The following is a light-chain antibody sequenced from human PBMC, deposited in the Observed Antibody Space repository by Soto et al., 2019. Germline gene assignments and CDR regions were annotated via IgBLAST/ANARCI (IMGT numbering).Light chain of an antibody. J-gene: IGLJ3*02. V-gene: IGLV1-47*01. CDR3: AAWDDSLSGLVV. CDR1: SSNIGSHY. CDR2: RNN. Sequence: QSVLTQPPSASGTPGQRVTISCSGSSSNIGSHYVYWYQQLPGTAPKLLIYRNNQRPSGVPDRFSGSKSGTSASLAISGLRSEHEADYYSAAWDDSLSGLVVFGGGTQVTVL.